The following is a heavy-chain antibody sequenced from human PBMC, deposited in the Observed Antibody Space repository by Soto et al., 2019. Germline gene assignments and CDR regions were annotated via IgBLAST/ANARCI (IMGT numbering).Heavy chain of an antibody. CDR2: ISGSGGST. Sequence: GGSLRLSCAASGFTFSSYAMSWVRQAPGKGLEWVSAISGSGGSTYYADSVKGRFTISRDNSKNTLYLQMSSLRAEDTAVYYCVKILQYSYGLPHWGQGTLVTVSS. V-gene: IGHV3-23*01. J-gene: IGHJ4*02. CDR3: VKILQYSYGLPH. D-gene: IGHD5-18*01. CDR1: GFTFSSYA.